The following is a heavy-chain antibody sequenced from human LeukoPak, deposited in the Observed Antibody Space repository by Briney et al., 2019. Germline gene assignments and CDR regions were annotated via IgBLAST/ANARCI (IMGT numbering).Heavy chain of an antibody. CDR3: ARGYQPYYYMDV. J-gene: IGHJ6*03. CDR2: IIPIFGTA. V-gene: IGHV1-69*05. Sequence: GASVKVSCKASGGTFSSYAISWVRQAPGQGLEWMGGIIPIFGTANYAQKFQGRVTITTDESTSTAYMELSSLRSEDTAVYYCARGYQPYYYMDVWGKGTTVTVSS. CDR1: GGTFSSYA. D-gene: IGHD2-2*01.